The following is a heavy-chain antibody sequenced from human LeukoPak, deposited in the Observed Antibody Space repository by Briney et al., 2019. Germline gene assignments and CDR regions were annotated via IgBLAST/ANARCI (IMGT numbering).Heavy chain of an antibody. CDR3: ARLYCSGGSCTGDYFDY. J-gene: IGHJ4*02. V-gene: IGHV4-34*01. Sequence: SETLSLTCAVYGGSFSAYYWSWIRQPPGKGLEWIGEINHSGSTNYNPSLKSRVTISVDTSKNQFSLRLTSLTAADTAVYYCARLYCSGGSCTGDYFDYWGQGTLVTVSS. CDR2: INHSGST. D-gene: IGHD2-15*01. CDR1: GGSFSAYY.